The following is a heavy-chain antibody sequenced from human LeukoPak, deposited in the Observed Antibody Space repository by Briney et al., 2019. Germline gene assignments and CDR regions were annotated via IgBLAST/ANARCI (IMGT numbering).Heavy chain of an antibody. V-gene: IGHV1-18*01. J-gene: IGHJ3*02. Sequence: ASVKVSCKASGGTFSSYAISWVRQAPGQGLEWMGWISAYNGNTNYAQKLQGRVTMTTDTSTSTAYMELRSLRSDDTAVYYCARESVHDAFDIWGQGTMVTVSS. CDR1: GGTFSSYA. CDR3: ARESVHDAFDI. CDR2: ISAYNGNT.